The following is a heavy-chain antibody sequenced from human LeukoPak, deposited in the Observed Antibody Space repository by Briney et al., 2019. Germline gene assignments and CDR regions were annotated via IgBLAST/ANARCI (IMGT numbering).Heavy chain of an antibody. Sequence: PGGSLRLSCAASGFTFSSYGMSWVRQAPGKGLEWVSGSGSGGSTYYADSVKGRFTISRDNSKNTLYLQMNSLRAEDTAVYYCARDFWSGYYPNYWGQGTLVTVSS. CDR2: SGSGGST. CDR1: GFTFSSYG. CDR3: ARDFWSGYYPNY. V-gene: IGHV3-23*01. D-gene: IGHD3-3*01. J-gene: IGHJ4*02.